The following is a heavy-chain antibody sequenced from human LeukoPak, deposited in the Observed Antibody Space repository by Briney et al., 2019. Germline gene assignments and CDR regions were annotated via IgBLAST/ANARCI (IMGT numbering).Heavy chain of an antibody. CDR2: ISGTTGNT. CDR1: EFTFSSYA. J-gene: IGHJ4*02. CDR3: AKVFRDGYNYPFDY. D-gene: IGHD5-24*01. V-gene: IGHV3-23*01. Sequence: GGSLRLSCAASEFTFSSYAMNWVRQAPGKGLEWVSSISGTTGNTHYADSVKGRFTISRDNSKNTLYLQMNSLRAEDTAVYYCAKVFRDGYNYPFDYWGQGTLVTVSS.